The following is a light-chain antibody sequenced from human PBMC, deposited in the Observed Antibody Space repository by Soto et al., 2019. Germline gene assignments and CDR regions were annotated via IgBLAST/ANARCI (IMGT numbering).Light chain of an antibody. CDR2: DVN. J-gene: IGLJ1*01. Sequence: QSALAQPPSASGSRGQSVAISCTGTNSDVGGYNYVSWYQQHPGKAPKLMIYDVNKRPSGVPDRFSGSKSGNTASLTVSGLQPEDEADYYCSSYAGSTTFDVFGTGTKLTVL. CDR1: NSDVGGYNY. CDR3: SSYAGSTTFDV. V-gene: IGLV2-8*01.